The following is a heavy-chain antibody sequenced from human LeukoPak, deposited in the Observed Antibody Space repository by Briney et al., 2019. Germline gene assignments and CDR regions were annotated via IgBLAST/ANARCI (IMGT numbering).Heavy chain of an antibody. CDR1: GGSISSSSYY. CDR3: ARTPLEWLFPYYFDY. V-gene: IGHV4-39*01. Sequence: SETLSLTCTVSGGSISSSSYYWGWIRHPPGKGLEWIGSIYYSGSTYYNPSLKSRVTISVDTSKNQFSLKLSSVTAADTAVYYCARTPLEWLFPYYFDYWGQGTLVTVSS. J-gene: IGHJ4*02. CDR2: IYYSGST. D-gene: IGHD3-3*01.